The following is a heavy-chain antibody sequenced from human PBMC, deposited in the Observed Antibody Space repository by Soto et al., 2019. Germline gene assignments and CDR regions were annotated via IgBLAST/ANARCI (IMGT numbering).Heavy chain of an antibody. CDR1: GCSISSSSYY. CDR3: ARRRLAAAGNEGWFDP. CDR2: IYYSGCT. J-gene: IGHJ5*02. Sequence: QLQLQESGPGLVKPSETLSLTCTVSGCSISSSSYYWGWIRQPPGKGLEWFGSIYYSGCTYYNPSLKSRVTRSVDTSKNQFSLKLSSVTAADTAVYYCARRRLAAAGNEGWFDPWGQGTLVTVSS. V-gene: IGHV4-39*01. D-gene: IGHD6-13*01.